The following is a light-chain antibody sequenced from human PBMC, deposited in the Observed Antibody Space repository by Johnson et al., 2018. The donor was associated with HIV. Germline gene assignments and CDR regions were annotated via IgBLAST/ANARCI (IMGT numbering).Light chain of an antibody. J-gene: IGLJ1*01. V-gene: IGLV1-51*01. CDR3: GTWDSSLSVYV. CDR2: DNY. Sequence: QFVLTQPPSVSAAPGQKVTFSCSGSTSNIGNNDVSWYRHLPGTAPKLLIYDNYKRPSGIPDRFSGSKSGTSATLAITGLQTGDEADYYCGTWDSSLSVYVFATGTKGTAL. CDR1: TSNIGNND.